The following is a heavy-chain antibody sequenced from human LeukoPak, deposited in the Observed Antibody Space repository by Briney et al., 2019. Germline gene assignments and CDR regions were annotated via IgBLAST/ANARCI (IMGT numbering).Heavy chain of an antibody. CDR2: IYYSGST. D-gene: IGHD4-17*01. CDR3: AREPPLYGDYDLPLYYFDY. J-gene: IGHJ4*02. Sequence: SETLSLTCTVSGGSISSHYWSWIRQPPGKGLEWIGYIYYSGSTNYNPSLKSRVTMSVDTSKNQFSLKLSSVTAADTAVYYCAREPPLYGDYDLPLYYFDYWGQGTLVTVSS. CDR1: GGSISSHY. V-gene: IGHV4-59*11.